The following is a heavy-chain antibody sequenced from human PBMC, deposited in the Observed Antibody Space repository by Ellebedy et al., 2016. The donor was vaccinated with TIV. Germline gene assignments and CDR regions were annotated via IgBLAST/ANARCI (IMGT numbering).Heavy chain of an antibody. CDR2: INPNSGGT. CDR3: ARAEDGIYFDY. D-gene: IGHD6-6*01. J-gene: IGHJ4*02. Sequence: ASVKVSXXASGYTFTSYYMHWVRQAPGQGLEWMGWINPNSGGTNYAQKFQGRVTMTRDTSISTAYMELSRLRSDDTAVYYCARAEDGIYFDYWGQGTLVTVSS. CDR1: GYTFTSYY. V-gene: IGHV1-2*02.